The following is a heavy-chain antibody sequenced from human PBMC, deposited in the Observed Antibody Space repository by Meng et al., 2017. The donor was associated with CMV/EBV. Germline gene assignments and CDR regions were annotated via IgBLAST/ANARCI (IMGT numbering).Heavy chain of an antibody. V-gene: IGHV3-48*01. D-gene: IGHD3-16*01. Sequence: GESLKISCAASGFTFSSYSMNWVRQAPGKGLEWVSYISSSGSTIYYADSVKGRFTISRDNSKNTLYLQMGSLRAEDMAVYYCARGPGGFGAYYGMDVWGQGTTVTVSS. J-gene: IGHJ6*02. CDR1: GFTFSSYS. CDR3: ARGPGGFGAYYGMDV. CDR2: ISSSGSTI.